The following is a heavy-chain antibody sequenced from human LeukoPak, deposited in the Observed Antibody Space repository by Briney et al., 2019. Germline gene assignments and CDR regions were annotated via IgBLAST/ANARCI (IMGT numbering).Heavy chain of an antibody. Sequence: HPGGSLRLSCAASGFTFSSYEMNWVRQAPGKGLEWVSYISSSGSTIYYADSVKGRFTISRDNAKNSLYLQMNSLRAEDTALYYCAKDRVYYDSSGLDYWGQGTLVTVSS. J-gene: IGHJ4*02. CDR3: AKDRVYYDSSGLDY. D-gene: IGHD3-22*01. CDR1: GFTFSSYE. V-gene: IGHV3-48*03. CDR2: ISSSGSTI.